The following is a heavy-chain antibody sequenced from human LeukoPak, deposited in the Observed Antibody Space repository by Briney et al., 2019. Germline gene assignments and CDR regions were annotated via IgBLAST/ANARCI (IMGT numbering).Heavy chain of an antibody. J-gene: IGHJ4*02. D-gene: IGHD7-27*01. CDR2: IYHSGST. CDR1: GGSISSGGYS. V-gene: IGHV4-30-2*01. CDR3: ARNTYSQLTGDFDY. Sequence: PSETLSLTCTVSGGSISSGGYSWSWIRQPPGKGLEWIGYIYHSGSTYYNPSLKSRVTISVDRSKNQFSLKLSSVTAADTAVYYCARNTYSQLTGDFDYWGQGTLVTVSS.